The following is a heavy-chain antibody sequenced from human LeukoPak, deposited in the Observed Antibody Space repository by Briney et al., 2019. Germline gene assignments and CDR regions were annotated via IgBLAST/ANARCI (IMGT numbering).Heavy chain of an antibody. CDR1: GFTFSSSS. J-gene: IGHJ4*02. CDR3: ARLTDY. Sequence: GGSLRLSCAASGFTFSSSSMNWVRQAPGKGLKWVSFISTSGTIYYADSVKGRFTISRDNAKNSLYLQMNSLRAEDTAVYYCARLTDYWGQGTLVTVSS. CDR2: ISTSGTI. V-gene: IGHV3-48*01.